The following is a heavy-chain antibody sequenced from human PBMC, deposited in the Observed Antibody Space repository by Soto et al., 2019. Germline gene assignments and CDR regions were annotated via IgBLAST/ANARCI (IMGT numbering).Heavy chain of an antibody. CDR2: IHTGGGA. V-gene: IGHV3-66*01. CDR3: ARDSYSVY. Sequence: EVQLMESGGGLVQPGGSLRLSCAASGFIVSTSYMNWVRQAPGKGLEWVSVIHTGGGAYYADSVKGRFIISRDDSKNTVYLQMNSLRAEDTAVYYCARDSYSVYWGQGTLVTVSS. J-gene: IGHJ4*02. D-gene: IGHD1-26*01. CDR1: GFIVSTSY.